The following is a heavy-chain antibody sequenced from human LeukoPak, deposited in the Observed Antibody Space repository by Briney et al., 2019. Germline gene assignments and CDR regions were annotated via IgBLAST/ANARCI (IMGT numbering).Heavy chain of an antibody. CDR3: ARGNVVPAAIGLFYYYYMDV. Sequence: ASVRVSCKASGYTFTSYDINWVRQATGQGLEWRGWMNPNSGNTGYAQKFQGRVTITRNTSISTAYMELSSLRSEDTAVYYCARGNVVPAAIGLFYYYYMDVWGKGTTVTVSS. V-gene: IGHV1-8*03. J-gene: IGHJ6*03. CDR1: GYTFTSYD. D-gene: IGHD2-2*01. CDR2: MNPNSGNT.